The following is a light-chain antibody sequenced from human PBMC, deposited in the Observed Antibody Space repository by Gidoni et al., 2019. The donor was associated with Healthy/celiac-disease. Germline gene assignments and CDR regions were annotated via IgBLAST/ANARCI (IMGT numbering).Light chain of an antibody. Sequence: AIRMTQSPSSFSASTGDRVTITCRASQDIRSYLAWYQQKPGKAPKLLIYAASTLQSGVPSRFSGSGSGTDFTLTISCLQSEDFATYFCQQYYSYPTFXQXTRLEIK. CDR1: QDIRSY. V-gene: IGKV1-8*01. J-gene: IGKJ5*01. CDR2: AAS. CDR3: QQYYSYPT.